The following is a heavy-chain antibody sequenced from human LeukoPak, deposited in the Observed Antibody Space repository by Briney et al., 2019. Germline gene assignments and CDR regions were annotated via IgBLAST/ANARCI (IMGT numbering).Heavy chain of an antibody. CDR3: ARDRGSDYYFDY. J-gene: IGHJ4*02. Sequence: GGSLRLSCAASGFTFSSYAMSWVRQAPGKGLEWVSAISGSGGSTYYADSVKGRFTISRDNSKNTLYLQMNSLRAEDTAVYYCARDRGSDYYFDYWGQGTLVTVSS. V-gene: IGHV3-23*01. D-gene: IGHD2-21*01. CDR1: GFTFSSYA. CDR2: ISGSGGST.